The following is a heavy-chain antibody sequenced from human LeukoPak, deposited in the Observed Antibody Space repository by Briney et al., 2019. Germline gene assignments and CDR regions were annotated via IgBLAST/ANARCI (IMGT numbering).Heavy chain of an antibody. V-gene: IGHV1-69*05. CDR1: GGTFSSYA. D-gene: IGHD5-12*01. Sequence: SVKVSCKASGGTFSSYAISWVRQAPGQGLEWMGGIIPIFGAANYAQKFQGRVTMTRDTSISTAYMELSRLRSDDTAVYYCARMSGYDADYWGQGTLVTVSS. J-gene: IGHJ4*02. CDR3: ARMSGYDADY. CDR2: IIPIFGAA.